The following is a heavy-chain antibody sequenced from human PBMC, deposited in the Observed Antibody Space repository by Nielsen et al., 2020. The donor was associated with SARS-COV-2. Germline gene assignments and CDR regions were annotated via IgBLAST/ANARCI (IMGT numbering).Heavy chain of an antibody. CDR2: IYYSGST. CDR1: GGSISSSSYY. Sequence: SETLSLTCTVSGGSISSSSYYWGWIRQPPGKGLEWIGSIYYSGSTYYNPSLKSRVTISVDTSKNQFSLKLSSVTAADTAVYYCARVGGLGELMEAYYGMDVWGQGTTVTVSS. CDR3: ARVGGLGELMEAYYGMDV. D-gene: IGHD3-16*01. V-gene: IGHV4-39*07. J-gene: IGHJ6*02.